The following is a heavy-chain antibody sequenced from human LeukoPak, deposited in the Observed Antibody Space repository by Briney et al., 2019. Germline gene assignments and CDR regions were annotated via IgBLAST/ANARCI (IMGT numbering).Heavy chain of an antibody. CDR3: AREPSSPPNHGDDY. Sequence: GASVKVSCKASGYTFKSYSIVWVRQAPGQRLEWVGWISPYSGDTNYAQKFQGRVTMTTDTSTSTVYLELRSLRSDDTAFYYCAREPSSPPNHGDDYWGQGTLVTVSS. V-gene: IGHV1-18*01. CDR2: ISPYSGDT. J-gene: IGHJ4*02. D-gene: IGHD1-14*01. CDR1: GYTFKSYS.